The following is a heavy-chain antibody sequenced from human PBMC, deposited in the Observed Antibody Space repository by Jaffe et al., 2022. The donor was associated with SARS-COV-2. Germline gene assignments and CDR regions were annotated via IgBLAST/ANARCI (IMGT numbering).Heavy chain of an antibody. V-gene: IGHV3-30-3*01. CDR2: ISYDGSNK. J-gene: IGHJ6*02. Sequence: QVQLVESGGGVVQPGRSLRLSCAASGFTFSSYAMHWVRQAPGKGLEWVAVISYDGSNKYYADSVKGRFTISRDNSKNTLYLQMNSLRAEDTAVYYCARDLGPAVAGSYGMDVWGQGTTVTVSS. CDR3: ARDLGPAVAGSYGMDV. CDR1: GFTFSSYA. D-gene: IGHD6-19*01.